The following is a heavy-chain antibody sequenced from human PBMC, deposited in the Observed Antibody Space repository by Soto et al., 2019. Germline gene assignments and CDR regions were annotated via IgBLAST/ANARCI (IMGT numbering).Heavy chain of an antibody. D-gene: IGHD5-18*01. CDR3: ARGGYSYGLRNRDAFDI. CDR1: GFTFSSYW. V-gene: IGHV3-7*01. J-gene: IGHJ3*02. Sequence: HPGGSLRLSCAASGFTFSSYWMSWVRQAPGKGLEWVANIKQDGSEKYYVDSVKGRFTISRDNAKNSLYLQMNSLRAEDTAVYYCARGGYSYGLRNRDAFDIWGQGTMVTVSS. CDR2: IKQDGSEK.